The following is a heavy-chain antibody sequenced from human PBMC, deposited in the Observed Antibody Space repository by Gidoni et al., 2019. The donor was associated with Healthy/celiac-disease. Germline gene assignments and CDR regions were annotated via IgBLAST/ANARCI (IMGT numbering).Heavy chain of an antibody. CDR2: ISGSGGST. J-gene: IGHJ4*02. Sequence: EVQLLESGGGLVQPGGSLRLSCAASGFTFSSDAMSWVRQAPGKGLEWVSAISGSGGSTYYADSVKGRFTISRDNSKNTLYLQMNSLRAEDTAVYYCAKDGLDIVVVPAATKTYYFDYWGQGTLVTVSS. V-gene: IGHV3-23*01. CDR3: AKDGLDIVVVPAATKTYYFDY. CDR1: GFTFSSDA. D-gene: IGHD2-2*03.